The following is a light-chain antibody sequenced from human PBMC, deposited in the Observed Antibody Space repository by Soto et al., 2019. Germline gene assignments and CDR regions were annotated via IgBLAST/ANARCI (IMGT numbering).Light chain of an antibody. V-gene: IGKV1-5*03. CDR2: QAS. CDR3: QDYSSTSGLT. CDR1: QSIITW. Sequence: DIQMTQSPSTLSASVGDRVTITCRASQSIITWLAWYQQKPGKAPKLLIYQASTLKSGVPSRLSGSGSGTDFTLTISSLQPDDFATYYCQDYSSTSGLTFGGGAKVEIK. J-gene: IGKJ4*01.